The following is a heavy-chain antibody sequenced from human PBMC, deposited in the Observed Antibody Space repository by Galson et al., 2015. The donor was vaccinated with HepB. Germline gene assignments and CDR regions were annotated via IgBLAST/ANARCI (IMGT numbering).Heavy chain of an antibody. V-gene: IGHV3-7*01. Sequence: SLRLSCAASGFTFSRYWMNWVRQAPGKGLEWVAAVKNDASEKYYVDSVEGRFTISRDNAKNSLYLEMNSLRAADTAVYYCAREGYGAPNDASDIWGQGTMVAVSS. CDR1: GFTFSRYW. CDR2: VKNDASEK. J-gene: IGHJ3*02. D-gene: IGHD4-17*01. CDR3: AREGYGAPNDASDI.